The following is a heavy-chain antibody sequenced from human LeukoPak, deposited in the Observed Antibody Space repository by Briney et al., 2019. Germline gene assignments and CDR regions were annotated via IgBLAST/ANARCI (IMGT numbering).Heavy chain of an antibody. CDR3: ATAPFSGSYYGAFDI. CDR1: GYTLTELS. J-gene: IGHJ3*02. Sequence: ASVKVSCKVSGYTLTELSMHWVRQAPGKGLEWMGGFDPEDGETIYARKFQGRVTMTEDTSTDTAYMELSSLRSGDTAVYYCATAPFSGSYYGAFDIWGQGTMVTVSS. CDR2: FDPEDGET. V-gene: IGHV1-24*01. D-gene: IGHD1-26*01.